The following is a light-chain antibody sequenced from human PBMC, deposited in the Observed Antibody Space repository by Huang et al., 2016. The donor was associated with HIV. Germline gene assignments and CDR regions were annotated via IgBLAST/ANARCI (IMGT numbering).Light chain of an antibody. Sequence: DIVMTQTPLSLSVTPGQPASISCKSSQGLLYREKIYLYWYLQKPGQSPQLLIYELSNRLSGVPDRFSGSGSPTDFTLKISRVENEDVGVYYCMQGKQLPYTFGQGTRLEIK. V-gene: IGKV2-29*02. J-gene: IGKJ2*01. CDR1: QGLLYREKIY. CDR2: ELS. CDR3: MQGKQLPYT.